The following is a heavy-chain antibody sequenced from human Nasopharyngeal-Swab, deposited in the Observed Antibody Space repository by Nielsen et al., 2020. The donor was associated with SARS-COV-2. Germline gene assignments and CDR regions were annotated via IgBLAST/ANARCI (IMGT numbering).Heavy chain of an antibody. CDR3: ARDPEYSSFPTYYFDY. D-gene: IGHD6-6*01. V-gene: IGHV1-46*01. CDR1: GYTFTSYY. Sequence: ASVKVSCKASGYTFTSYYMHWVRQAPVQGLEWMGIINPSGCSTSYAQKFQGRVTMTRDTSTSTVYMELSSLRSEDTAVYYCARDPEYSSFPTYYFDYWGQGTLVTVSS. CDR2: INPSGCST. J-gene: IGHJ4*02.